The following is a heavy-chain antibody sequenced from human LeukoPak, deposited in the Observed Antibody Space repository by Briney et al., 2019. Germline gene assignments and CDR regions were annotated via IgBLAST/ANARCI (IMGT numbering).Heavy chain of an antibody. Sequence: GGSLRLSCAASGFTFSSYAMHWVRQAPGKGLEWVAVISYDGSNKYYADSVKGRFTISRDNSKNTLYLQMNSLRAEDTAVYYCASGLGGYSYGRYLFDYWGQGTLVTVSS. CDR3: ASGLGGYSYGRYLFDY. CDR2: ISYDGSNK. D-gene: IGHD5-18*01. J-gene: IGHJ4*02. CDR1: GFTFSSYA. V-gene: IGHV3-30*04.